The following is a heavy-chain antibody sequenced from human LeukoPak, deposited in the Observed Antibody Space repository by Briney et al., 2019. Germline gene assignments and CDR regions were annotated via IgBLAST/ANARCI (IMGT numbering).Heavy chain of an antibody. CDR2: ISYDGSNK. V-gene: IGHV3-30-3*01. CDR1: GFTFSSSW. D-gene: IGHD3-16*01. Sequence: GGSLRLSCVASGFTFSSSWMSWVRQAPGKGLEWVAVISYDGSNKYYADSVKGRFTISRGNSKNTLYLQMNSLRAEDTAVYYCAREELGSSLGFDPWGQGTLVTVSS. J-gene: IGHJ5*02. CDR3: AREELGSSLGFDP.